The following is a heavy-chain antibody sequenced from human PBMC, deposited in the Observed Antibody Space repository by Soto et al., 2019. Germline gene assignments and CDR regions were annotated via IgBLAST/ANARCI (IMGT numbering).Heavy chain of an antibody. D-gene: IGHD3-10*01. CDR1: GGSISSYY. Sequence: QVQLQESGPGLVKPSETLSLTCTVSGGSISSYYWSWIRQPAGKGLEWIGRIYTSGSTNYNPSLKSRVNMSVDTSKNQFSLKLISVTAADTAVYYCARRITMVRGVMVPDAFDIWGQGTMVTVSS. J-gene: IGHJ3*02. CDR2: IYTSGST. V-gene: IGHV4-4*07. CDR3: ARRITMVRGVMVPDAFDI.